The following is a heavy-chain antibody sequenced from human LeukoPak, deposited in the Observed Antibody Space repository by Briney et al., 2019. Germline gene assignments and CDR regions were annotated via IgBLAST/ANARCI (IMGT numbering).Heavy chain of an antibody. Sequence: GGSLRLSCAASGFTFSSYGMHWVRQAPGKGLEWVAVIWYDGSNKYYADSVKGRFTISRDNSKNMLYLQMNSLRAEDTAVYYCARDRGYYDSSGYYYVGDAFDIWGQGTMVTVSS. CDR2: IWYDGSNK. D-gene: IGHD3-22*01. V-gene: IGHV3-33*01. CDR1: GFTFSSYG. CDR3: ARDRGYYDSSGYYYVGDAFDI. J-gene: IGHJ3*02.